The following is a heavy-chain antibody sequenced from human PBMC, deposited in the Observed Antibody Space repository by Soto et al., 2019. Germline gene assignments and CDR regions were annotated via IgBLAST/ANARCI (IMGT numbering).Heavy chain of an antibody. D-gene: IGHD3-3*01. J-gene: IGHJ4*02. CDR1: GFTFDDYA. Sequence: EVQLVESGGGLVQPGRSLRLSCAASGFTFDDYAMHWVRQAPGKGLEWVSGISWNSGSIGYADSVKGRFTISRDNAKNSLYLQMNNLRAEDTALYYCQASNFWSGYYTAYYFDYWGQGTLVTVSS. CDR2: ISWNSGSI. CDR3: QASNFWSGYYTAYYFDY. V-gene: IGHV3-9*01.